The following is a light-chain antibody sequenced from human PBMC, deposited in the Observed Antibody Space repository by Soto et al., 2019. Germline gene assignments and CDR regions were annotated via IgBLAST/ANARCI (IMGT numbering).Light chain of an antibody. J-gene: IGKJ1*01. CDR1: QSISIY. CDR2: ALS. V-gene: IGKV1-39*01. Sequence: DIQMTQSPSSLSASVGDRVTITCRTSQSISIYLNWYQQIPGKAPKLLIYALSNLHTGVPSRFSGSASGTDFTLTISSLQPEDSATYYCQQTYSNPRTFGQGTKVEIK. CDR3: QQTYSNPRT.